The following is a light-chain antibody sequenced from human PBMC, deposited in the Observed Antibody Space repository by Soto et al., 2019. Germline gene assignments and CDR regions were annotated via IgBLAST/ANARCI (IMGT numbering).Light chain of an antibody. J-gene: IGKJ1*01. V-gene: IGKV3-20*01. CDR3: QQYGGSPRT. CDR2: GAS. Sequence: EVVMTQSPATLSVSPGEGATLSCRASQGIGDTLAWYQHKPGQTPRLLIHGASNRATGIPDRFSGSGSGTDFTLTISRLEPEDFAVYYCQQYGGSPRTFGQGTKVDIK. CDR1: QGIGDT.